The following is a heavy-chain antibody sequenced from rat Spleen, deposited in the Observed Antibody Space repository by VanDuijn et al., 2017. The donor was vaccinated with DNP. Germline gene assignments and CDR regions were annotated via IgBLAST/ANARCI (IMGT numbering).Heavy chain of an antibody. CDR2: ISHSDDTT. D-gene: IGHD1-1*01. J-gene: IGHJ2*01. CDR1: GFTFSKYG. V-gene: IGHV5S14*01. CDR3: IRRAVVTGAMDA. Sequence: EVQLVESGGGLVQPGRSLKLSCAASGFTFSKYGMAWVRQTPTRGLEWVAIISHSDDTTYYPDSVRGRFTISRDNAESSLYLQMGSLKSEDTATYYCIRRAVVTGAMDAWGQGVMVTVSS.